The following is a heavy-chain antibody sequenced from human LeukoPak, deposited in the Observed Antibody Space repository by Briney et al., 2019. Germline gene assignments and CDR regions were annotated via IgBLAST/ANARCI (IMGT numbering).Heavy chain of an antibody. D-gene: IGHD3-16*01. CDR1: GGSISSYY. V-gene: IGHV4-59*08. J-gene: IGHJ4*02. CDR2: MSYSGST. CDR3: ARHGAGGVLDS. Sequence: SETLSLTCTVSGGSISSYYWSWTRQPPGKGLEWIGHMSYSGSTSYNPSLKSRVTMSVDTSKNQFSLKRTSMTAADTAVYYCARHGAGGVLDSWGQGTLVTVAS.